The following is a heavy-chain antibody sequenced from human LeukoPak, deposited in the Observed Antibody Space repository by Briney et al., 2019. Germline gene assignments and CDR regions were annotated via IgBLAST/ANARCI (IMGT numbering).Heavy chain of an antibody. CDR1: GGSISSYY. CDR2: IYYSGST. V-gene: IGHV4-59*01. Sequence: SETLSLTCTVSGGSISSYYWSWTRQPPGKGLEWIGYIYYSGSTNYNPSLKSRVTISVDTSKNQFSLKLSSVTAADTAVYYCARTDCSSTSCYGGTFDYWGQGTLVTVSS. J-gene: IGHJ4*02. CDR3: ARTDCSSTSCYGGTFDY. D-gene: IGHD2-2*01.